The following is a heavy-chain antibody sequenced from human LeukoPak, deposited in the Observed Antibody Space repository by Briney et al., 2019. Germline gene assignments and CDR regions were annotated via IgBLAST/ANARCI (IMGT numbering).Heavy chain of an antibody. CDR1: GFTFSSYG. CDR2: IWYDGSNK. J-gene: IGHJ4*02. D-gene: IGHD3-22*01. Sequence: GGSLRLSCAASGFTFSSYGMHWVRQAPGKGLEWVAVIWYDGSNKYYADSVKGRFTISRDNSKNTLYLQMYSLRAEDTAVYYCAKGGYYYDSSGLDYWGQGTLVTVSS. CDR3: AKGGYYYDSSGLDY. V-gene: IGHV3-33*06.